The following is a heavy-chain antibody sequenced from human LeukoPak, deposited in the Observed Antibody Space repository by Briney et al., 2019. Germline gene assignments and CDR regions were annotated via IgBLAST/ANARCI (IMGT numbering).Heavy chain of an antibody. J-gene: IGHJ4*02. CDR1: GFTFSSYA. Sequence: GGSLRLSCAASGFTFSSYAMSRVRQAPGKGLEWVSAISGSGGSTYYADSVKGRFTISRDNSKNTLYLQMNSLRAEDTAVYYCAITLCGGDCYKEDYFDYWGQGTLVTVSS. D-gene: IGHD2-21*01. CDR2: ISGSGGST. CDR3: AITLCGGDCYKEDYFDY. V-gene: IGHV3-23*01.